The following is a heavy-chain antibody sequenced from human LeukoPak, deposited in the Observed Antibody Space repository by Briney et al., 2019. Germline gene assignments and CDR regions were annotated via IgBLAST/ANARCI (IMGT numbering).Heavy chain of an antibody. Sequence: ASVKVSCKASGYTFTGYYMHWVRQAPGQGLEWMGWINPNSGGTNYAQKFQGRVTMTRDTSISTAYMELSRLRSDDTAVYYCAVGDILTGYYWVGLDGMDVWGQGTTVTVSS. D-gene: IGHD3-9*01. J-gene: IGHJ6*02. CDR1: GYTFTGYY. V-gene: IGHV1-2*02. CDR2: INPNSGGT. CDR3: AVGDILTGYYWVGLDGMDV.